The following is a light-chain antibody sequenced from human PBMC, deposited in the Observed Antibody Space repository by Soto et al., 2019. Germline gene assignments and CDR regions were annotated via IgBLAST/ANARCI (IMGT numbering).Light chain of an antibody. CDR2: EVT. V-gene: IGLV2-14*01. CDR3: SSYTGGSTYWV. J-gene: IGLJ3*02. Sequence: QSVLTQPASVSGSPGQSITISCTGNSSDIGAYNYVSWYQQYPGKAPKLVIYEVTNRPSGVSDRFSGSKSGNTASLTISGLQAEDEAHYHCSSYTGGSTYWVFGGGTKLTVL. CDR1: SSDIGAYNY.